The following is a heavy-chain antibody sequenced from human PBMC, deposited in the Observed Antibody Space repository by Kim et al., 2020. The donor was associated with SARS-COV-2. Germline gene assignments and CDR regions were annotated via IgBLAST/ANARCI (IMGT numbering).Heavy chain of an antibody. CDR3: TIREYYDYVWGSYRLSGSYYGMDV. V-gene: IGHV3-49*03. J-gene: IGHJ6*02. D-gene: IGHD3-16*02. CDR1: GFTFGDYA. Sequence: GGSLRLSCTASGFTFGDYAMSWFRQAPGKGLEWVGFIRSKAYGGTTEYAASVKGRFTISRDDSKSIAYLQMNSLKTEDTAVYYCTIREYYDYVWGSYRLSGSYYGMDVWGQGTTVTVSS. CDR2: IRSKAYGGTT.